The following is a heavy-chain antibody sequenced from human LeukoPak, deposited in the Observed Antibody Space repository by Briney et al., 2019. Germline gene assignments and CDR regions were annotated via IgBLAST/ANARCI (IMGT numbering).Heavy chain of an antibody. D-gene: IGHD1-14*01. CDR1: GFTFISYI. CDR3: ASLKPPAPVGLDI. CDR2: ISSSSSSI. V-gene: IGHV3-48*04. J-gene: IGHJ3*02. Sequence: GGSLRHSRVASGFTFISYIMNWVCQAPGKGGEWVSYISSSSSSIYYADSVKGRFTISRDNAKNSLYLQMNSLRAEDTAVYYCASLKPPAPVGLDIWGQGTLIPVSA.